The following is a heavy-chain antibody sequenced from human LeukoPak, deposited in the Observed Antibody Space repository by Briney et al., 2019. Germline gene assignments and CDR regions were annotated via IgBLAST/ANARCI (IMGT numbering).Heavy chain of an antibody. Sequence: PGGTLRLSCAASGFTFSSYGMHWVRQAPGKGLVWVAVIWYDGSNKYYADSVKGRFTISRDNSKNTLYLQMNSLRAEDTAVYYRAKDQYYDSSGPFDYWGQGTLVTVSS. D-gene: IGHD3-22*01. CDR2: IWYDGSNK. CDR1: GFTFSSYG. V-gene: IGHV3-33*06. J-gene: IGHJ4*02. CDR3: AKDQYYDSSGPFDY.